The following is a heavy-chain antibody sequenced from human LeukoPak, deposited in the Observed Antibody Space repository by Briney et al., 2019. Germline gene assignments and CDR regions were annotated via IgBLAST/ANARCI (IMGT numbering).Heavy chain of an antibody. D-gene: IGHD6-6*01. CDR3: ARGRAARHAFDY. V-gene: IGHV4-34*01. Sequence: ETLSLTCAVYGGSFSGYYWSWIRQPPGEGLEWIGEINHSGSTNYNPSLKSRVTISVDTSKNQFSLKLSSVTAADTAVYYCARGRAARHAFDYWGQGTLVTVSS. CDR1: GGSFSGYY. CDR2: INHSGST. J-gene: IGHJ4*02.